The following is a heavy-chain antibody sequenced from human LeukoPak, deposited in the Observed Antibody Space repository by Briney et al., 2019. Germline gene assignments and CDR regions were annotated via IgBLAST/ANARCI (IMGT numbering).Heavy chain of an antibody. CDR1: GVTVDTYS. V-gene: IGHV3-21*01. Sequence: GGSLRLSCEASGVTVDTYSLSWVRQAPGKGLEWVSPITESSNYEYYADSVKGRFTISRDNAKSSLYLQMNSLRVEDTAVYYCTRDASLFFGDFWGQGTMVAVSS. J-gene: IGHJ3*01. D-gene: IGHD3-10*01. CDR2: ITESSNYE. CDR3: TRDASLFFGDF.